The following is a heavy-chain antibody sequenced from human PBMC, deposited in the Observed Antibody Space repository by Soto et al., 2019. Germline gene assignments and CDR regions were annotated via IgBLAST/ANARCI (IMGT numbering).Heavy chain of an antibody. D-gene: IGHD6-6*01. J-gene: IGHJ5*02. CDR3: ARGSTIAARRGFAP. Sequence: GASVKVSCKASGYTFTSYDINWVRQATGQGLEWMGWMNPNSGNTDHAQKFQGRVTMTRNTSISTAYMELSSLRSEDTAVYYCARGSTIAARRGFAPWGQGTPVTVPS. CDR2: MNPNSGNT. CDR1: GYTFTSYD. V-gene: IGHV1-8*01.